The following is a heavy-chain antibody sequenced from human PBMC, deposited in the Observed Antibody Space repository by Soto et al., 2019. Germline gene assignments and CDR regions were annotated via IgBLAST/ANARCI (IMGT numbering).Heavy chain of an antibody. CDR1: GFSLTSRGVG. J-gene: IGHJ3*01. D-gene: IGHD7-27*01. V-gene: IGHV2-5*02. Sequence: QITLKESGPTLVKPTQTLTLTCAFSGFSLTSRGVGVGWIRQPPGKALEWLALIYWDDDERYSPSLRSRLTITKDTSKNQVVLTMTNMDPLDTATYYCAHRRLTGDAFDVWGQGIMVTVSS. CDR2: IYWDDDE. CDR3: AHRRLTGDAFDV.